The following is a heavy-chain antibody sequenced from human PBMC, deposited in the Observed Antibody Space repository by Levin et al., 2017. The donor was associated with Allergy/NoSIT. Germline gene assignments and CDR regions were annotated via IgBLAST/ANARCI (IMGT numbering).Heavy chain of an antibody. Sequence: GGSLRLSCAASGFTFSRYWMSWVRQAPGKGLEWVANIKEDGSEKKYVDSVKGRFTISRDNAKNSVYLQMNSLRAEDTAVYYCARGILGVGYWGQGTLVTVSS. CDR2: IKEDGSEK. D-gene: IGHD3-10*01. J-gene: IGHJ4*02. CDR1: GFTFSRYW. V-gene: IGHV3-7*01. CDR3: ARGILGVGY.